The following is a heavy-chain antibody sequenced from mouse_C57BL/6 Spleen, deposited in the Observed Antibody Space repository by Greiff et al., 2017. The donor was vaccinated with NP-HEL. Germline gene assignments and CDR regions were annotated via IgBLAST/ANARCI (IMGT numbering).Heavy chain of an antibody. CDR2: ISSGGSYT. CDR1: GFTFSSYG. V-gene: IGHV5-6*01. D-gene: IGHD3-2*02. J-gene: IGHJ3*01. Sequence: VQLKQSGGDLVKPGGSLKLSCAASGFTFSSYGMSWVRQTPDKRLEWVATISSGGSYTYYPDSVKGRFTISRDNAKNTLYLQMSSLKSEDTAMYYCARQGDSSGYTWFAYWGQGTLVTVSA. CDR3: ARQGDSSGYTWFAY.